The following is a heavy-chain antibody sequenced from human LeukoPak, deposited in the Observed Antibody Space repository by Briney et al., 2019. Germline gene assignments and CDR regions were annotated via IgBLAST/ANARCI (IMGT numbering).Heavy chain of an antibody. V-gene: IGHV3-30*18. J-gene: IGHJ4*02. D-gene: IGHD3-10*01. CDR1: GLIFSSYG. CDR3: AKDGPLGESLYVDY. CDR2: ISYDGSNK. Sequence: GGSLRLSCEVSGLIFSSYGMHWVRQAPGKGLEWVAVISYDGSNKYYADSVKGRFTISRDNSKNTLYLQMNSLRAEDTAVYYCAKDGPLGESLYVDYWGQGTLVTVSS.